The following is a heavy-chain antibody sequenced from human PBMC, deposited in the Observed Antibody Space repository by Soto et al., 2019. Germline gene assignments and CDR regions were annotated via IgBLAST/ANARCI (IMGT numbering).Heavy chain of an antibody. CDR3: ASEGHGSGSYYLRAYGMDV. CDR2: INPNSGGT. V-gene: IGHV1-2*04. CDR1: GYTFTGYY. D-gene: IGHD3-10*01. J-gene: IGHJ6*02. Sequence: ASVKVSCKASGYTFTGYYMHWVRQAPGQGLEWMGWINPNSGGTNYAQKFQGCVTMTRDTSISTAYMALSRLRSDDTAVYYCASEGHGSGSYYLRAYGMDVWGQGTTVTVSS.